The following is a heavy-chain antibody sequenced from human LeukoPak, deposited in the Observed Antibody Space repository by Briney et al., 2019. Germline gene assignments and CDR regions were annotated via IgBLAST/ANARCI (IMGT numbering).Heavy chain of an antibody. CDR3: ARSVMVARITPGNWLDP. CDR1: GYTFTSYA. CDR2: INAGNGNT. V-gene: IGHV1-3*01. Sequence: ASVKVSCKASGYTFTSYAMHWVRQAPGQRLEWMGWINAGNGNTKYSQKFQGRVTITRDTSASTAYMELSSLRSEDTAVYYCARSVMVARITPGNWLDPWGQGTLVTVSS. D-gene: IGHD5-12*01. J-gene: IGHJ5*02.